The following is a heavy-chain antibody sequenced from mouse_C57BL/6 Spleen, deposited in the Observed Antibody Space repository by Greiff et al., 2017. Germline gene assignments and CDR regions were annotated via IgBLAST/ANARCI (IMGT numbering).Heavy chain of an antibody. CDR3: ARHEDGGYCLYALDY. CDR1: GYTFTEYT. CDR2: FYPGSGSI. J-gene: IGHJ4*01. D-gene: IGHD2-3*01. V-gene: IGHV1-62-2*01. Sequence: QVHVKQSGAELVKPGASVKLSCKASGYTFTEYTIHWVKQRSGQGLEWIGWFYPGSGSIKYNEKFKDKATLTANKSSSTVYMELNRLTSEDSAVYFCARHEDGGYCLYALDYWGQGTSVTVSS.